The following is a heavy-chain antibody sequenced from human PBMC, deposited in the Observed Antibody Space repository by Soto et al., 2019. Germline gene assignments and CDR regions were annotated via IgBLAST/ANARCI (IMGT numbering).Heavy chain of an antibody. CDR2: IYYSGST. Sequence: PXETLSLTCPVSGGSISSGGYYWSWIRQHPGKGLEWIGYIYYSGSTYYNPSLKSRVTISVDTSKNQFSLKLSSVTAADTAVYYCARGPITIFGVGFDYWGQGTLVTVYS. V-gene: IGHV4-31*03. CDR3: ARGPITIFGVGFDY. D-gene: IGHD3-3*01. J-gene: IGHJ4*02. CDR1: GGSISSGGYY.